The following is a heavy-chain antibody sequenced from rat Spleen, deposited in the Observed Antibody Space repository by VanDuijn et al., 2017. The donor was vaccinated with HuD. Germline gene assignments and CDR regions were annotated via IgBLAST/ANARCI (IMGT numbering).Heavy chain of an antibody. Sequence: EVQLQESGPGLVKPSQSLSLTCSVTGYSISSSYRWTWIRKFPGNKLEWMGYINSAGSTNYNPSLKSRISISRDTSKNQFFLQVNSVSTEDTATYFCATSEGVHYYLPFAYWGQGTLVTVSS. J-gene: IGHJ3*01. CDR2: INSAGST. CDR1: GYSISSSYR. V-gene: IGHV3-3*01. CDR3: ATSEGVHYYLPFAY. D-gene: IGHD1-1*01.